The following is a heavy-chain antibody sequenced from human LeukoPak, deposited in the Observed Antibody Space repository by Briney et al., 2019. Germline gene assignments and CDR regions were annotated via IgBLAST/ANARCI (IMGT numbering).Heavy chain of an antibody. Sequence: PSGTLSLTCSVSRDYIRHIDYYWVWIRQPPGKGLEWIGSIYYSGSTYYNPSLKSRVTISVDTSKNQFSLKLSSVTAADTAVYYCARDRYYDSGSYYNWGQGTLVTVSS. J-gene: IGHJ4*02. V-gene: IGHV4-39*07. CDR2: IYYSGST. CDR3: ARDRYYDSGSYYN. D-gene: IGHD3-10*01. CDR1: RDYIRHIDYY.